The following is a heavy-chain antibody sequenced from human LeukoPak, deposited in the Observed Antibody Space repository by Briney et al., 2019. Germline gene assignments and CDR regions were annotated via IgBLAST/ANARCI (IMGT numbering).Heavy chain of an antibody. CDR3: ARVVIYGSGTYTFDY. CDR1: GGSISSGGYY. D-gene: IGHD3-10*01. CDR2: IYDSGST. Sequence: SETLSLTCTVSGGSISSGGYYWSWIRQHPGKGLEWIGYIYDSGSTYYNPSLKSRVTISVDTSKNQFSLKLSSVTAADTAVYYCARVVIYGSGTYTFDYWGQGTLVTVSS. V-gene: IGHV4-31*03. J-gene: IGHJ4*02.